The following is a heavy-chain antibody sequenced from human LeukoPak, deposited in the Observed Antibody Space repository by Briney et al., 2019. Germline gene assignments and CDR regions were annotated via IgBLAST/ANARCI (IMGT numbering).Heavy chain of an antibody. CDR3: AGLEGRYSTDWFYFFDY. Sequence: PSETLSLTCIVSGGSISSLNLWSWLRQPPGKGLEWIGEMYLGGTTNFNPSLKSRVTILIDKSKNQLSLQLTSVTAADTAVCYCAGLEGRYSTDWFYFFDYWGQGALVTVSS. D-gene: IGHD6-19*01. CDR2: MYLGGTT. J-gene: IGHJ4*02. CDR1: GGSISSLNL. V-gene: IGHV4-4*02.